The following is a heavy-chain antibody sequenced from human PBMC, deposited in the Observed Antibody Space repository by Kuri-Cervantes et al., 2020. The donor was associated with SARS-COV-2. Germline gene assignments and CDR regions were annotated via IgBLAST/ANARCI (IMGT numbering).Heavy chain of an antibody. J-gene: IGHJ5*02. Sequence: GESLKISCAASGFTFTSSAMSWVRQAPGKGLEWVSGFSGRGASTYYADSVKGRFTLSRDDFKNTLYLQMNSLRVEDTAVYYCARMYDYSFNWFDPWGQGTLVTVSS. D-gene: IGHD4-11*01. CDR2: FSGRGAST. CDR3: ARMYDYSFNWFDP. CDR1: GFTFTSSA. V-gene: IGHV3-23*01.